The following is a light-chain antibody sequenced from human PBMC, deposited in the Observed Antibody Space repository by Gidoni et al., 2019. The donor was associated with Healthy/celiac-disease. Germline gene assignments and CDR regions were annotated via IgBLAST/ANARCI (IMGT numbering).Light chain of an antibody. CDR2: WAS. V-gene: IGKV4-1*01. CDR1: QSVLYSSSNKNF. CDR3: QQYYSTPL. Sequence: DIVMTQSPDSLAVSLGERATINCKSSQSVLYSSSNKNFLAWYQQKPGQPPKLLIYWASTRESGVPDRFSGSGSGTDFTLTISSLQAEDVAVYYCQQYYSTPLFGPXTKVDIK. J-gene: IGKJ3*01.